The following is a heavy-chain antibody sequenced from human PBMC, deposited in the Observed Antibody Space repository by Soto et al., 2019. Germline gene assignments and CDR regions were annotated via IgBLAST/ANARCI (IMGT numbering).Heavy chain of an antibody. CDR1: GGTFSSYA. CDR2: IIPIFGTA. CDR3: ARVEVWQMATTRSSYYYYGMDV. J-gene: IGHJ6*02. V-gene: IGHV1-69*13. D-gene: IGHD6-13*01. Sequence: SVKVSCKASGGTFSSYAISWVRQAPGQGLEWMGGIIPIFGTANYAQKFQGRVTITADESTSTAYMELSSLRSEDTAVYYCARVEVWQMATTRSSYYYYGMDVWGQGTTVTVSS.